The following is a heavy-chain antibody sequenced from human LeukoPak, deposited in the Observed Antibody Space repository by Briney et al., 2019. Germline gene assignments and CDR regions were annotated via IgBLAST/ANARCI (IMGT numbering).Heavy chain of an antibody. D-gene: IGHD6-19*01. Sequence: ASVKVSCKASGYTFTSYDINWVRQATGQGLEWMGWMNPNSGNTGYAQKFQGRVTMTRNTSISTAYMELSSLRSEDTAVYYCAIPSSGWSPFDYWGQRTLVTVSS. CDR1: GYTFTSYD. CDR2: MNPNSGNT. CDR3: AIPSSGWSPFDY. J-gene: IGHJ4*02. V-gene: IGHV1-8*01.